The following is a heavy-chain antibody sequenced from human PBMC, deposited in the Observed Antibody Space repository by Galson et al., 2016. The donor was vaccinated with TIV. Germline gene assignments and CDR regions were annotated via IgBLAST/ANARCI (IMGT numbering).Heavy chain of an antibody. Sequence: ETLSLTCAVSGGSISSSNWWSWVRQPPGKGLEWIGEIYHSGSTNYNPSLKSRVTISVDKSKNQFSLKLSSVTAADTAVYYCARDSHYGPYYYGMDVWGQGTTVTASS. V-gene: IGHV4-4*02. CDR1: GGSISSSNW. CDR3: ARDSHYGPYYYGMDV. CDR2: IYHSGST. D-gene: IGHD4-17*01. J-gene: IGHJ6*02.